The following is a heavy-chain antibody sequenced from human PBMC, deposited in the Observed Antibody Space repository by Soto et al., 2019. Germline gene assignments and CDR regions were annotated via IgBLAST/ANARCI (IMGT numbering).Heavy chain of an antibody. CDR2: ISGSGGNI. CDR3: ARGRHHAFDI. J-gene: IGHJ3*02. V-gene: IGHV3-23*01. CDR1: GFTFSSYA. Sequence: PGGSLRLSCAASGFTFSSYAMSWVRQAPGKGLEWVSAISGSGGNIYYADTVKGRFTISRDNAKNSLYLQMNSLRAEDTAVYCCARGRHHAFDIWGQGTMVTVSS.